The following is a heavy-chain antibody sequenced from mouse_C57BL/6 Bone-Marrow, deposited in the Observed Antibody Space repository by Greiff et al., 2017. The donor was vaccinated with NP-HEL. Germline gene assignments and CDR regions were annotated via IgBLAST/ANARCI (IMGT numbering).Heavy chain of an antibody. D-gene: IGHD2-4*01. CDR1: GFTFSDYG. CDR3: ARNYDYDGAWFAY. J-gene: IGHJ3*01. Sequence: EVQGVESGGGLVKPGGSLKLSCAASGFTFSDYGMHWVRQAPEKGLEWVAYISSGSSTIYYADTVKGRFTISRDTAKNTLFLQMTSLRSEDTAMYYCARNYDYDGAWFAYWGKGTLVTVSA. CDR2: ISSGSSTI. V-gene: IGHV5-17*01.